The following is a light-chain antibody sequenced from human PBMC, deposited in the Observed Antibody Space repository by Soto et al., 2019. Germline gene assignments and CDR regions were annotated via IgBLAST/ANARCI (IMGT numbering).Light chain of an antibody. J-gene: IGLJ3*02. V-gene: IGLV1-47*01. Sequence: VLTQPPSASGTPGQRVTISCSGSTSHIGSNVPGTAPKLLIYKINQRPSGVPDRCSGSKSGTSASLAIRGLLSEDEADYYCAAWDDSLRGPGVFGGGTKLTVL. CDR3: AAWDDSLRGPGV. CDR1: TSHIGSN. CDR2: KIN.